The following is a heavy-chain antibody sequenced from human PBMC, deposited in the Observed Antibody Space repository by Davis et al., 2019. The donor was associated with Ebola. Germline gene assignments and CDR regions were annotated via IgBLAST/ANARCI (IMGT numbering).Heavy chain of an antibody. J-gene: IGHJ4*02. CDR1: GGSISSGGYS. CDR2: IYHSGST. CDR3: AISFYFDSSGYLDY. Sequence: SETLSLTCAVSGGSISSGGYSWSWIRQPPGKGLEWIGYIYHSGSTYYNPSLKSRVTISVDTSKNQFSLKLSSVTAADTAVYYCAISFYFDSSGYLDYWGQGTLVTVSS. D-gene: IGHD3-22*01. V-gene: IGHV4-30-2*03.